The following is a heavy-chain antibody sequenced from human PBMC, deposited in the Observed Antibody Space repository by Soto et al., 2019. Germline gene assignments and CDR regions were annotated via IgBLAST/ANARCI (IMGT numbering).Heavy chain of an antibody. D-gene: IGHD3-16*01. V-gene: IGHV3-33*01. CDR2: IWYDGSNK. CDR1: GFTFSSYG. J-gene: IGHJ6*02. CDR3: ARGDRSGGEYYYYGMDV. Sequence: GGSLRLSCAASGFTFSSYGMHWVRQAPGKGLEWVAVIWYDGSNKYYADSVKGRFTISRDNSKNTLYLQMNSLRAEDTAVYYCARGDRSGGEYYYYGMDVWGQGTTVTVSS.